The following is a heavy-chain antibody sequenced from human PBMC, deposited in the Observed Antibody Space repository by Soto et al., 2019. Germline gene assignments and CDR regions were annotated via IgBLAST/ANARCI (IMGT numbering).Heavy chain of an antibody. J-gene: IGHJ4*02. CDR1: GFTFSDHY. CDR3: TRDTGTIAVAGQDFDY. D-gene: IGHD6-19*01. V-gene: IGHV3-72*01. CDR2: HRNKTNSYTT. Sequence: PGGSLRLSCAASGFTFSDHYTDWVRQAPGKGLEWVGRHRNKTNSYTTEYAASVKGRFTISRDDSKSIAYLQMNSLKTEDTAVYYCTRDTGTIAVAGQDFDYWGQGTLVTVSS.